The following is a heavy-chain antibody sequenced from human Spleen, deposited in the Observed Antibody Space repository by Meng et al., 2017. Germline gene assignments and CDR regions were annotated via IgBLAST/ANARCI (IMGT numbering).Heavy chain of an antibody. V-gene: IGHV4-31*01. Sequence: GPLHGSGPRRLKLLQTWSLTCTFSGCSISSGGYYWSWIRQHPGQGLAWIGYIYYSGSTYYNPSLKSLVTISVDTSKNQFSLKLSSVTAADTAVYYCARVTTVTQYFDYWGQGTLVTVSS. CDR1: GCSISSGGYY. J-gene: IGHJ4*02. CDR3: ARVTTVTQYFDY. CDR2: IYYSGST. D-gene: IGHD4-17*01.